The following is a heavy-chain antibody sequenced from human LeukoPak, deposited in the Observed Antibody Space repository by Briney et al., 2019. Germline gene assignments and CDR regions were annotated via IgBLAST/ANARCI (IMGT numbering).Heavy chain of an antibody. J-gene: IGHJ4*02. Sequence: SETLSLTCSVSGYSISSGYIWGWIRQPPGKGPEWIATTHHSGATHYNPSLKSRVTLSVDTSKNQLSLKMTSVTAADTAVYYCTREVWGSTFPDYWGQGTLVTVSS. D-gene: IGHD7-27*01. CDR3: TREVWGSTFPDY. CDR1: GYSISSGYI. V-gene: IGHV4-38-2*02. CDR2: THHSGAT.